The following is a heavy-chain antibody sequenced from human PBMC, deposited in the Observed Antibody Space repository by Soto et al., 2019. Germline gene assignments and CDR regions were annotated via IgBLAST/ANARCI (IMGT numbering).Heavy chain of an antibody. CDR2: INAGNGNT. J-gene: IGHJ4*02. Sequence: ASVKVSCKASGYTFTGYAMHWVRQAPGQRLEWMGWINAGNGNTKYSQKFQGRVTITRDTSASTAYMELSSLRSEDTAVYYCARGALYGDYFPIDYWGQGTLVTVSS. V-gene: IGHV1-3*01. CDR1: GYTFTGYA. CDR3: ARGALYGDYFPIDY. D-gene: IGHD4-17*01.